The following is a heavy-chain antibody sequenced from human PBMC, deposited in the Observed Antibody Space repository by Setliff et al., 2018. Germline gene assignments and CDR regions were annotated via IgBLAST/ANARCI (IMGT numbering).Heavy chain of an antibody. CDR2: ISGHTGNT. Sequence: ASVKVSCKASGYTFTDYGITWVRQAPGQGLEWMGWISGHTGNTYYAHRFQGRVTLTTDTSTGTAYMELSSLTFDDTAVYFCSRGFDVGAPRTDSFDIWGQGTAVTVSS. D-gene: IGHD1-26*01. J-gene: IGHJ3*02. CDR3: SRGFDVGAPRTDSFDI. V-gene: IGHV1-18*01. CDR1: GYTFTDYG.